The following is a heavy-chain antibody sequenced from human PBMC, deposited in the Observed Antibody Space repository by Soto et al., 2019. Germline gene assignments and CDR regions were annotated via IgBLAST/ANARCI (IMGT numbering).Heavy chain of an antibody. CDR1: GFTFSSYA. D-gene: IGHD2-2*01. J-gene: IGHJ4*02. CDR2: ISGSGGST. V-gene: IGHV3-23*01. CDR3: AKMTLGYCSSTSCYSGGGIDY. Sequence: EVQLLESGGGLVQPGGSLRLSCAASGFTFSSYAMSWVRQAPGKGLEWVSAISGSGGSTYYADSVKGRFTISRDNSKNTLYLQMNSLGAEDTAVYYCAKMTLGYCSSTSCYSGGGIDYWGQGTLVTVSS.